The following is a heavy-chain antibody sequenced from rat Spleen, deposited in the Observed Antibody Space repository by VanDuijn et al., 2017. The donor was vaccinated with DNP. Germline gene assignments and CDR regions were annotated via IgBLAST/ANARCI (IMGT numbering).Heavy chain of an antibody. CDR2: ISTGGHNT. Sequence: EVQLVESGGGLVQPGRSLILSCAASGFTFINYDMVWVRQSPTKGLEWVASISTGGHNTYYRDSVKGRSTISRDNEKNTQYLQMDSLRSEDTATYYCATASLAYWGRGTLVTVSS. V-gene: IGHV5S13*01. CDR3: ATASLAY. J-gene: IGHJ3*01. CDR1: GFTFINYD.